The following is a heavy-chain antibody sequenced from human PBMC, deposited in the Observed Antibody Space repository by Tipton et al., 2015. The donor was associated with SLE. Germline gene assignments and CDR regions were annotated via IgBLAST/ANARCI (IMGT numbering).Heavy chain of an antibody. V-gene: IGHV4-59*01. J-gene: IGHJ4*02. CDR1: GGSISSYY. CDR2: IYYSGST. Sequence: TLSLTCTVSGGSISSYYWSWIRQPPGKGLEWIGYIYYSGSTNYNPSLKSRVTISVDTSKNQFSLKLSSVTAADTAVYYCARESYGRYYFDYWGQGTLATVSS. CDR3: ARESYGRYYFDY. D-gene: IGHD5-18*01.